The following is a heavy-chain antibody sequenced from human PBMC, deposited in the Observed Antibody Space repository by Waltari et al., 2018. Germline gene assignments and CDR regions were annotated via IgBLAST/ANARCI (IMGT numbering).Heavy chain of an antibody. J-gene: IGHJ4*02. CDR2: IKQDGSEK. D-gene: IGHD4-17*01. V-gene: IGHV3-7*01. CDR3: VTGLTTVTAKDYFDH. CDR1: WLTFSNDG. Sequence: EVQLVESGGGLVQPGGSLRLSCAASWLTFSNDGVEWVRQAPGKGLEWVANIKQDGSEKNYVDSVEGRFGISRDNAQNSLYLQMNSLRAEDTAIYYCVTGLTTVTAKDYFDHWGQGALVTVSS.